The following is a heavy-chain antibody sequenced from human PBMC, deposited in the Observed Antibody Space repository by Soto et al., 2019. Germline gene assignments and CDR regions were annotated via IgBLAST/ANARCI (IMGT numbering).Heavy chain of an antibody. J-gene: IGHJ4*02. CDR1: GFTFSSYG. D-gene: IGHD3-22*01. V-gene: IGHV3-33*01. CDR3: ATIYHYYDSSVYITAHDSEFDY. Sequence: ESGGGVVQPGRSLRLSCAASGFTFSSYGMHWVRQAPGKGLEWVAVIWYDGSNKYYADSVKGRFTISRDNSKNTLYLQMNSLRAEDTAVYYCATIYHYYDSSVYITAHDSEFDYWGQGTLVTVSS. CDR2: IWYDGSNK.